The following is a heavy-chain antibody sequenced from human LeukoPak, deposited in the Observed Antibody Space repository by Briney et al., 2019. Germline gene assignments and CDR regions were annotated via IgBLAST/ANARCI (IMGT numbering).Heavy chain of an antibody. CDR1: GYTLSELS. V-gene: IGHV1-24*01. CDR2: FDPEDGET. Sequence: ASVKVSCKVSGYTLSELSMHWVRQAPGKGLEWMGGFDPEDGETIYAQKFQGRVTMTEDTSTDTAYMELSSLRSEDTAVYYCATDLIYVDTAMVVRNYWGQGTLVTVSS. D-gene: IGHD5-18*01. CDR3: ATDLIYVDTAMVVRNY. J-gene: IGHJ4*02.